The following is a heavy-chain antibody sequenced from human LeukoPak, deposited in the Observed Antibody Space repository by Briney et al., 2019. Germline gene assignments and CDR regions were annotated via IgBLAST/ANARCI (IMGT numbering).Heavy chain of an antibody. J-gene: IGHJ1*01. CDR2: ITPNADRA. CDR3: VIMHGYYDGSGYWVQ. Sequence: PGGSLRLSCAASGFTFGSYGMSWVRQAPGRGLEWVSFITPNADRASYADSVEGRLTISRDNPRNTLYMQMNSLRDEDTAVYYCVIMHGYYDGSGYWVQWGQGTLVTVSS. CDR1: GFTFGSYG. D-gene: IGHD3-22*01. V-gene: IGHV3-23*01.